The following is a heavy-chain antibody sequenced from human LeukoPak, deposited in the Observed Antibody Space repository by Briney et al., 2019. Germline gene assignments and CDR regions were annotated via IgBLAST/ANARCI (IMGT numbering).Heavy chain of an antibody. CDR1: GGSISSSSYY. V-gene: IGHV4-39*01. D-gene: IGHD2/OR15-2a*01. CDR3: ARQPPHSRHVIRGNPEI. CDR2: IYYSGST. Sequence: SETLSLTCTVSGGSISSSSYYWGWIRQPPGKGLEWIGSIYYSGSTYYNPSLKSRVTISVDTSKNQFSLKLSSVTAADTAVYYCARQPPHSRHVIRGNPEIWGQGTLVTVSS. J-gene: IGHJ4*02.